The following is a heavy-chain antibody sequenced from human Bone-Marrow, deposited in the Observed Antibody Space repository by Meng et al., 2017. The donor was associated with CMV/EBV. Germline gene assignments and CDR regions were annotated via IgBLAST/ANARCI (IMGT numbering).Heavy chain of an antibody. CDR3: ATGPPRGVVVPAARRGYFQH. CDR1: GGSISSYY. CDR2: INHSEST. Sequence: SETLSLTCTVSGGSISSYYWSWIRQPPGKGLEWIGEINHSESTSYNPSLKSRVTISVDTSKNQFSLKLSSVTAADTAVYYCATGPPRGVVVPAARRGYFQHWGQGTRVTGSS. J-gene: IGHJ1*01. D-gene: IGHD2-2*01. V-gene: IGHV4-34*01.